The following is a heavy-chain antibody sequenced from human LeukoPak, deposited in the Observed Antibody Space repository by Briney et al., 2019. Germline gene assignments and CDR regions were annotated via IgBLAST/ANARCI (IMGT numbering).Heavy chain of an antibody. CDR3: ATDEAATGRLDY. Sequence: GGSLRLSCAASGFNFRNYWMHWVRQAPGKGLVWVSRINSDGSSTSYADSVKGRFTISRDNAENTLYLQINSLRAEDTAEYYCATDEAATGRLDYWGQGTLVTDSS. CDR2: INSDGSST. D-gene: IGHD1-1*01. V-gene: IGHV3-74*01. CDR1: GFNFRNYW. J-gene: IGHJ4*02.